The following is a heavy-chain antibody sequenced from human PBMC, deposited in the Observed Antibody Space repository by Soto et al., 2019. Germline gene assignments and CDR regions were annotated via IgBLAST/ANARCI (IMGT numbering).Heavy chain of an antibody. J-gene: IGHJ6*03. CDR3: AKAWGNFDMYFYYYMDV. V-gene: IGHV3-30*18. CDR2: ISYDGSNI. CDR1: GFIFNTYG. Sequence: QVQLVESGGGVVQPGWSLRLSCAASGFIFNTYGMHWVRQAPGKGLEWWALISYDGSNIYSADSVKGRFTISRDNSKNTLYLQMNSLGAEDSAVYYCAKAWGNFDMYFYYYMDVWGKGTTVTVSS. D-gene: IGHD4-4*01.